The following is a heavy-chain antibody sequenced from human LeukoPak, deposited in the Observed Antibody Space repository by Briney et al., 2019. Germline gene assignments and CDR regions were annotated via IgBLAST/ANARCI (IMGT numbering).Heavy chain of an antibody. V-gene: IGHV3-23*01. D-gene: IGHD1-26*01. CDR3: AKRLSSGSYFAAFDY. CDR1: GFTFSSYA. CDR2: ISGSGGTT. Sequence: GGSLRLSCVASGFTFSSYAMSWVRQAPGKGLEWVSTISGSGGTTYHADSVKGRFTISRDNSKNTLYVQMNSLRAEDTAVYYCAKRLSSGSYFAAFDYWGQGTLVTVSS. J-gene: IGHJ4*02.